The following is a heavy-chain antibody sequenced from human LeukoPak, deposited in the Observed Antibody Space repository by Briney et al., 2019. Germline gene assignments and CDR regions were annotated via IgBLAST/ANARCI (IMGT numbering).Heavy chain of an antibody. V-gene: IGHV3-30*01. CDR3: ARDYDSSGYYYVLDY. D-gene: IGHD3-22*01. CDR1: GFTFSSYA. Sequence: GGSLRLSCAASGFTFSSYAMRWVRQAPGKGLEWVALMSYDGGNKYYADSVKGRFTIPRDNSKNTLYLQMNSLRAEGTAVYYCARDYDSSGYYYVLDYWGQGTLVTVSS. J-gene: IGHJ4*02. CDR2: MSYDGGNK.